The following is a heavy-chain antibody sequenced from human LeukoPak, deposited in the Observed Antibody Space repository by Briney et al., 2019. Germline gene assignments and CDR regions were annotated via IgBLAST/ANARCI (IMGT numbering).Heavy chain of an antibody. CDR3: ARDGGGGTTIYYYYMDV. CDR1: GYTFTGYY. CDR2: INPNSGGT. D-gene: IGHD1-7*01. Sequence: ASVKVPCKASGYTFTGYYMHWVRQAPGQGLEWMGWINPNSGGTNYAQKFQGRVTMTRDTSISTAYMELSRLRSDDTAVYYCARDGGGGTTIYYYYMDVWGKGTTVTVSS. J-gene: IGHJ6*03. V-gene: IGHV1-2*02.